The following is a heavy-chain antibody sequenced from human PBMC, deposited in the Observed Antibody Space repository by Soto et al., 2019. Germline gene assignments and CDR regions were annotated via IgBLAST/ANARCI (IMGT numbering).Heavy chain of an antibody. CDR1: GGTFNRYT. Sequence: QVQLVQSGAEVKKPGSSVKVSCKGSGGTFNRYTITWVRQAPGQGLEWMGRIIPMFGIASYAQNFQGRVTITADKSTSTAYMELSSLRSEETAVYYCARDSGRSDVVPAAIPAMDVWGQGTTVTVSS. CDR3: ARDSGRSDVVPAAIPAMDV. CDR2: IIPMFGIA. J-gene: IGHJ6*02. D-gene: IGHD2-2*01. V-gene: IGHV1-69*08.